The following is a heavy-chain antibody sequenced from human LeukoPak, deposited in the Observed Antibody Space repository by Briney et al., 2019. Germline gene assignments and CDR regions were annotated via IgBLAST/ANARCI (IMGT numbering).Heavy chain of an antibody. J-gene: IGHJ4*02. V-gene: IGHV3-48*03. CDR3: ARGHPYDSSGYYPTQFDY. D-gene: IGHD3-22*01. CDR1: GFTFSSYE. CDR2: ISHSGSTI. Sequence: PGGSLRLSCAASGFTFSSYEMNWVRQAPGKGLEWVSYISHSGSTIYYADSVKGRFTISRGNAKSSLYLRMNSLRAEDTAVYYCARGHPYDSSGYYPTQFDYWGQGTLVTVSS.